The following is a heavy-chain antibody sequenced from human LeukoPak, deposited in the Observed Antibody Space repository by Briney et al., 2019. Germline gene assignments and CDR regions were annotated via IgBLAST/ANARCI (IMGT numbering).Heavy chain of an antibody. CDR2: IYDSGST. D-gene: IGHD3-16*01. J-gene: IGHJ5*02. Sequence: GSLGLSCAASGFKFSDYYMSWIRQAPGKGLEWIGSIYDSGSTYYSPSLKSRVTISVDTSKNQFSLKLNSVTAADTAVYYCARHYGPWGQGTLVTVSS. V-gene: IGHV4-38-2*01. CDR3: ARHYGP. CDR1: GFKFSDYY.